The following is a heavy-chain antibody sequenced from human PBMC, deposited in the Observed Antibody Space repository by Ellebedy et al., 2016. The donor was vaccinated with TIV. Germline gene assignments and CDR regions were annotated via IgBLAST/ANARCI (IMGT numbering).Heavy chain of an antibody. CDR2: VHHTGGT. CDR1: GESLSGYY. D-gene: IGHD6-13*01. CDR3: ARGPLGILDY. Sequence: SETLSLXXVVYGESLSGYYWSWIRQSPEKGLEWIGEVHHTGGTNYNPSLESRLTLSIDTSNNQFSLKLTSMTAADTAVYYCARGPLGILDYWGQGTLVAVSS. J-gene: IGHJ4*02. V-gene: IGHV4-34*01.